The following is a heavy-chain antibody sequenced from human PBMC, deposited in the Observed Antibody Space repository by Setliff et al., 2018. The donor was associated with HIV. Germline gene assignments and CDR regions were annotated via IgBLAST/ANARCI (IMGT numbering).Heavy chain of an antibody. CDR3: SMSHGIGNYYIDG. Sequence: VGSLRLSCAASGFTFSSYCMNWVRQAPGKGLEWISSISWRSTYIYYSDSVKGRFTISRDDAEKSLFLQLDSLRDEDTAVYYCSMSHGIGNYYIDGWGPGTTVTVSS. CDR1: GFTFSSYC. D-gene: IGHD2-15*01. J-gene: IGHJ6*03. V-gene: IGHV3-21*01. CDR2: ISWRSTYI.